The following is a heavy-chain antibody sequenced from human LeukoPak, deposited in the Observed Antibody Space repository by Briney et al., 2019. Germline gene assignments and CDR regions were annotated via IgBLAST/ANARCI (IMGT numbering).Heavy chain of an antibody. J-gene: IGHJ4*02. CDR3: ARGGPGSGYSYGLDY. V-gene: IGHV1-2*06. D-gene: IGHD5-18*01. CDR2: INPNSGGT. Sequence: ASVTVSCKASGYTFTGYYMHWVRQAPGQGLEWMGRINPNSGGTNYAQKFQGRVTMTRDTSISTAYMELSSLRCEDTAVYCCARGGPGSGYSYGLDYWGQGTLVTVSS. CDR1: GYTFTGYY.